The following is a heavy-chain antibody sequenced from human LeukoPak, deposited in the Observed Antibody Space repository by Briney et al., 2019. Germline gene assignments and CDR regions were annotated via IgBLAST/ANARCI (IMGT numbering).Heavy chain of an antibody. CDR2: IFYSGST. V-gene: IGHV4-39*07. CDR1: GGSISTSNYY. J-gene: IGHJ4*02. D-gene: IGHD3-22*01. Sequence: PSETLSLTCTVSGGSISTSNYYWGWIRQPPGKGLEWIGNIFYSGSTYYSPSLRSRVTISLDTSRNQFSLKLNSVTAADTAVYYCARDWDYYDSSDYPQTWGQGTLVTVSS. CDR3: ARDWDYYDSSDYPQT.